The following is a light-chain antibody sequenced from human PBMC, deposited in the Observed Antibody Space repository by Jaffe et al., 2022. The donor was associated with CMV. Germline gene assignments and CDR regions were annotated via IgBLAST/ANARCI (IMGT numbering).Light chain of an antibody. CDR1: SSDVGGYNY. Sequence: QSALTQPASVSGSPGQSITISCTGTSSDVGGYNYVSWYQQHPGKAPKLIIYDVSNRPSGVFNRLSGSKSGNTASLTISGLQTEDEADYYCSSFTSSKTYVFGTGTKVTVI. CDR2: DVS. CDR3: SSFTSSKTYV. J-gene: IGLJ1*01. V-gene: IGLV2-14*03.